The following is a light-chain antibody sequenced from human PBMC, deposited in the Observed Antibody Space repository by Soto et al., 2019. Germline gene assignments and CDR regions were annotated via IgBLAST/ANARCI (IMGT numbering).Light chain of an antibody. J-gene: IGKJ1*01. CDR3: MQCYNAWT. V-gene: IGKV4-1*01. Sequence: DIVMTQSPDSLTVSLGERATINCKSSQSVFYSPNSRNYLAWYQQKSGKPPKLLFSWASTRASGVPDRFSDSGSATDFTLTISSLQSEDVAVYYCMQCYNAWTFGQGTTVAI. CDR2: WAS. CDR1: QSVFYSPNSRNY.